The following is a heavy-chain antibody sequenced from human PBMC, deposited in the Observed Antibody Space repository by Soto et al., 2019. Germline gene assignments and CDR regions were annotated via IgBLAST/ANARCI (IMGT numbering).Heavy chain of an antibody. D-gene: IGHD2-8*01. CDR3: ARASGRNCRDCVCYQGYYYDAMDV. J-gene: IGHJ6*02. CDR1: GYTFTSYG. CDR2: ISASNGNK. Sequence: QVQLVQSGAEVKNSGASVKVSCKASGYTFTSYGFSWVRQAPGQGLEWMGWISASNGNKNYAQKLQGRVTMTKETSTGTAYMELRSLRSDDTATYYCARASGRNCRDCVCYQGYYYDAMDVWGQGTTVNGS. V-gene: IGHV1-18*01.